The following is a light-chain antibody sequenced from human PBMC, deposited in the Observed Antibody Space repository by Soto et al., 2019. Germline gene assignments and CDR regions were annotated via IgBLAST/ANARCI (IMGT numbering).Light chain of an antibody. CDR2: GAT. J-gene: IGKJ4*01. CDR1: QSVRNSY. V-gene: IGKV3-20*01. CDR3: QQYGSSPLT. Sequence: EIVLTQSPGTLSLSPGERATLSCRASQSVRNSYLTWYQQKPGQAPRLLIYGATSRATGIPDRFSGSGSGTDFTLTISRLEPEDFAVYYCQQYGSSPLTFGGGTKVDIK.